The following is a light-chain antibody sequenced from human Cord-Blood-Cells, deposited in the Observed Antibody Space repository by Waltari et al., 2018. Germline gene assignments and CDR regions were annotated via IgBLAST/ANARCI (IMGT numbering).Light chain of an antibody. CDR2: VAS. CDR1: QDISNN. V-gene: IGKV1-33*01. CDR3: QQYDNLPIT. Sequence: DIQMTKSPSSLHASVGDRVNITCKASQDISNNLNWYQQKPGTASKLLIYVASNLETGVPSRFSGSGSGTDFTFTISSLQPEDIATYYCQQYDNLPITFGQGTRLEIK. J-gene: IGKJ5*01.